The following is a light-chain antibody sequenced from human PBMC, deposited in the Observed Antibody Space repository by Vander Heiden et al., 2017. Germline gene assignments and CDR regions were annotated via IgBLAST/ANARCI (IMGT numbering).Light chain of an antibody. CDR3: QQYGSS. CDR2: GAS. Sequence: DIVLTQSPGTLSLSPGERATLSCRASQSVSSSYLAWYQQKPGQAPRLLIYGASSRATGIPDRFSGSGSGTDFTLTISRLGPEDFAVYYCQQYGSSFGQGTKLEIK. V-gene: IGKV3-20*01. J-gene: IGKJ2*01. CDR1: QSVSSSY.